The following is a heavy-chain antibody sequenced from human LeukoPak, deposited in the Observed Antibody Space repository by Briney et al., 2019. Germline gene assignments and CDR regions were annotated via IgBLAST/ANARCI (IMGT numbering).Heavy chain of an antibody. V-gene: IGHV1-8*01. CDR3: ARHIVVVPAADDY. D-gene: IGHD2-2*01. J-gene: IGHJ4*02. Sequence: ASVKVSCKASGYTFTSYDINWVRQATGQGLEWMGWMNPNSGNTGYAQKFQGRVTMTRNTSISTAYMELRSLRSDDTAVYYCARHIVVVPAADDYWGQETLVTVSS. CDR2: MNPNSGNT. CDR1: GYTFTSYD.